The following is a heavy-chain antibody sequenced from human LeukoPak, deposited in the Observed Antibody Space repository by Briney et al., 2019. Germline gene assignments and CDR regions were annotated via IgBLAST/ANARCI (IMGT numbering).Heavy chain of an antibody. J-gene: IGHJ4*02. Sequence: GSSLRLSCAASGFTFSSYSMHWVRQAPGKGLEWVAVISYDGSNKYYADSVKGRFTISRDNSKNTLYLQIDSLRAEDTAVYYWAHIVGSTYVFSGFFDYWGQETLVSVSS. D-gene: IGHD1-26*01. CDR3: AHIVGSTYVFSGFFDY. CDR2: ISYDGSNK. CDR1: GFTFSSYS. V-gene: IGHV3-30-3*01.